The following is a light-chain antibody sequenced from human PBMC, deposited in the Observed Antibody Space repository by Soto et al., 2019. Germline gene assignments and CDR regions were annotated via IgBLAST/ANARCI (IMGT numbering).Light chain of an antibody. J-gene: IGKJ5*01. CDR2: VAS. Sequence: DIQMTQSPSSLSASVADRVTITCRASQSIINYLNWYQQKPGEAPKLLISVASTLQSGVPSRFSGSGSGTHFTLTITSLQPEDFATYYCQQSYTNPITFGQGTRLEIK. CDR1: QSIINY. CDR3: QQSYTNPIT. V-gene: IGKV1-39*01.